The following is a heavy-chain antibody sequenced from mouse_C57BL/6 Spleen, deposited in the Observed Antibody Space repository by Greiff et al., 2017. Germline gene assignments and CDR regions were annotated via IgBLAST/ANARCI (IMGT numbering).Heavy chain of an antibody. CDR3: ARKGYDYDAAY. CDR1: GYTFTDYY. Sequence: VQLQQSGPELVKPGASVKISCKASGYTFTDYYMNWVKQSHGKSLEWIGDINPNNGGTSYNQKFKGKATLTVDKSSSTAYMELRSLTSEDSAVYYCARKGYDYDAAYWGQGTLVTVSA. J-gene: IGHJ3*01. CDR2: INPNNGGT. V-gene: IGHV1-26*01. D-gene: IGHD2-4*01.